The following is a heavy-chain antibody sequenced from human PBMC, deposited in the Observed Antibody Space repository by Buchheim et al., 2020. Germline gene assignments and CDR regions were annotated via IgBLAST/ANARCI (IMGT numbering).Heavy chain of an antibody. Sequence: QVHLVESGGGVVQPGGSLRLSCAASGFTFSTYGMHWVRQAPGKGLEWVAVISYDVRNKYYADSVKGRFTISRDNSKNTLYLRMNSLRAEDTAVYYCAKVPSTSLVDYFDYWGQGTL. V-gene: IGHV3-30*18. CDR1: GFTFSTYG. CDR3: AKVPSTSLVDYFDY. J-gene: IGHJ4*02. CDR2: ISYDVRNK.